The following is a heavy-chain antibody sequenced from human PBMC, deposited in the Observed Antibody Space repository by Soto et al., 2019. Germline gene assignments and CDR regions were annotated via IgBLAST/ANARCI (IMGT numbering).Heavy chain of an antibody. CDR2: ISSSSSYI. Sequence: GGSLRLSCAASGFTFSSYSMNWVRQAPGKGLEWVSSISSSSSYIYYADSVKGRFTISRDNAKNSLYLQMNSLRAEDTAVYYCARDRAYEGTVSAFDIWGQGTMVTVSS. CDR1: GFTFSSYS. CDR3: ARDRAYEGTVSAFDI. D-gene: IGHD3-22*01. J-gene: IGHJ3*02. V-gene: IGHV3-21*01.